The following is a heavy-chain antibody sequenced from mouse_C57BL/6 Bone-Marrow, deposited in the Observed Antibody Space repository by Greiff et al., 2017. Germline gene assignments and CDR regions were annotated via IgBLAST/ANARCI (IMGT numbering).Heavy chain of an antibody. V-gene: IGHV14-1*01. CDR3: TPLVAY. J-gene: IGHJ3*01. CDR2: IDPEDGDT. Sequence: VQLKQSGAELVRPGASVKLSCTASGFNIKDYYMHWVKQRPEQGLEWIGRIDPEDGDTEYAPKFQGKATMTADPSSNTAYLQLSSLTSEDTAVYYCTPLVAYWDRGTLVTVTA. CDR1: GFNIKDYY.